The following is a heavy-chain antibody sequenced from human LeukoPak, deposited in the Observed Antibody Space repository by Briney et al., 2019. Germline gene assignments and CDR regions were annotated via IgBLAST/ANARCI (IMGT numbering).Heavy chain of an antibody. CDR2: INHSGRT. CDR1: GGSFSGYY. V-gene: IGHV4-34*01. J-gene: IGHJ4*02. D-gene: IGHD3-22*01. CDR3: ASYYYDSSDYPYSSFDY. Sequence: SETLSLTCAVYGGSFSGYYWSWIRQPPGKGLEWIGEINHSGRTNYNTSLKSRVTISVDTSKDHFSLKLSSVTAADTAVYFCASYYYDSSDYPYSSFDYWGQGTLVTVSS.